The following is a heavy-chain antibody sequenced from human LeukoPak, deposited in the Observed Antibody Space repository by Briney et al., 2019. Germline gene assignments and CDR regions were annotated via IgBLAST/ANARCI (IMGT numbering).Heavy chain of an antibody. D-gene: IGHD2/OR15-2a*01. CDR2: TYYRSKWYT. Sequence: SRTLSLTCAISGDSVSRKSAAWNWIRQSPSRGLEWLGRTYYRSKWYTDYAEFVKSRIAINPDTSKNQFFLQLNSVTPEDTAVYYCARIEGLSNMGGWFDPWGQGTLVTVSS. CDR3: ARIEGLSNMGGWFDP. J-gene: IGHJ5*02. V-gene: IGHV6-1*01. CDR1: GDSVSRKSAA.